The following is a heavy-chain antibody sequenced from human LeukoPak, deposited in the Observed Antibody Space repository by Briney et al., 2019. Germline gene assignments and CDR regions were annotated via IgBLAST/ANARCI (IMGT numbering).Heavy chain of an antibody. J-gene: IGHJ4*02. CDR1: GGPISSGGYY. CDR3: ARVRGRFLEWLPHSYYFDY. CDR2: IYYSGST. V-gene: IGHV4-31*03. Sequence: SETLSLTCTVSGGPISSGGYYWSWIRQHPGKGLEWIGYIYYSGSTYYNPSLKSRVTISVDTSKNQFSLKLSSVTAADTAVYYCARVRGRFLEWLPHSYYFDYWGQGTLVTVSS. D-gene: IGHD3-3*01.